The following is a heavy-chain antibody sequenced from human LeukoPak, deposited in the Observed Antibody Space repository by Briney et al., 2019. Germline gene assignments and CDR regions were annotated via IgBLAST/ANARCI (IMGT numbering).Heavy chain of an antibody. D-gene: IGHD5-12*01. V-gene: IGHV3-66*04. CDR1: VFTVNSIY. J-gene: IGHJ5*02. CDR2: IYSGGST. Sequence: DPGGSQRLSCGPSVFTVNSIYVSGAPQSPEEALVWLSVIYSGGSTYYADSVKGRFTISRDNSKNTLYLQMNSLRAEDTAVYYCARLWIVGTNWFDPWGQGTLVTVSS. CDR3: ARLWIVGTNWFDP.